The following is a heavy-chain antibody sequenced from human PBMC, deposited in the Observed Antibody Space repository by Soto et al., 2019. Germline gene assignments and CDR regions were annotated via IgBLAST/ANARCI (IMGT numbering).Heavy chain of an antibody. Sequence: EVQLLESGGGLAQPGGSLRLSCAASGFTFSNYVMSWVRQAPGKGLEWVSTLRGTGGSTNYADSVKGRFTISRDNSKNTLYLQMNSLRAEDTAVYYCAKGAYITRIVGSLDSWGQGTLVTVSS. CDR2: LRGTGGST. CDR1: GFTFSNYV. CDR3: AKGAYITRIVGSLDS. D-gene: IGHD3-22*01. J-gene: IGHJ5*01. V-gene: IGHV3-23*01.